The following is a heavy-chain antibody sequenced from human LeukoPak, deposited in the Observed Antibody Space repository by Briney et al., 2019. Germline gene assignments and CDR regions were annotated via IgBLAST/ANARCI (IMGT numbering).Heavy chain of an antibody. Sequence: KAGGSLRLSCAASGFTFSSYSMNWVRQAPGKGLEWVSSISSSSSYIYYADSVKGRFTISRDNAKNSLYLQMNSLRAEDTAVYYCASGAPYLPYGDYPYYFDYWGQGTLVTVSS. CDR2: ISSSSSYI. V-gene: IGHV3-21*01. J-gene: IGHJ4*02. CDR1: GFTFSSYS. D-gene: IGHD4-17*01. CDR3: ASGAPYLPYGDYPYYFDY.